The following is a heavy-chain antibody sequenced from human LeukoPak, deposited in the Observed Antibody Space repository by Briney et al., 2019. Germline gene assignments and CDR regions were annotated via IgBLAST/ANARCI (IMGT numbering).Heavy chain of an antibody. Sequence: SETLSLTCAVYGGSFSGYYWSWIRQPPGKGLEWIGEINHSGSTNYNPSLKSRVTISVDTSKNQFSLKLSSVTAADTAVYYCARLLWFPYWGQGTLVTDSS. CDR2: INHSGST. CDR3: ARLLWFPY. V-gene: IGHV4-34*01. CDR1: GGSFSGYY. J-gene: IGHJ4*02. D-gene: IGHD3-10*01.